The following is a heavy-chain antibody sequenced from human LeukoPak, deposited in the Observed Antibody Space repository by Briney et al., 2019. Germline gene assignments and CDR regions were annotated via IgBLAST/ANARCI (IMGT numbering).Heavy chain of an antibody. V-gene: IGHV1-69*04. J-gene: IGHJ5*02. CDR3: AKQQLVLGWFDP. Sequence: SVKVSCTASGYTFTSYGTSWVRQAPGQGLEWMGRIIPILGIANYAQKFQGRVTITADKSTSTAYMELSSLRSEDTAVYYCAKQQLVLGWFDPWGQGTLVAVSS. D-gene: IGHD6-13*01. CDR2: IIPILGIA. CDR1: GYTFTSYG.